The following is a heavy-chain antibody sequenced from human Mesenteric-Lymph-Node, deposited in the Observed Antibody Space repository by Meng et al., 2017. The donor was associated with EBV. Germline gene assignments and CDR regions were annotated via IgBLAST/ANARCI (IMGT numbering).Heavy chain of an antibody. V-gene: IGHV4-39*01. CDR2: IYYSGST. CDR1: GGSISRSSYY. D-gene: IGHD2-2*01. Sequence: QRQLQESGPGLVKPSETLSLTCTVSGGSISRSSYYWGWIRQPPGKGLEWIGSIYYSGSTYYNPSLKSRVTISVDTSKNQFSLKLSSVTAADTAVYYCARRGGYCSSTSCSYYFDYWGQGTLVTVSS. CDR3: ARRGGYCSSTSCSYYFDY. J-gene: IGHJ4*02.